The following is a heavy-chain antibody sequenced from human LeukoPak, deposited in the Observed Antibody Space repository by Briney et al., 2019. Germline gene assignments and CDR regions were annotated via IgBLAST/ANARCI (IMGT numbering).Heavy chain of an antibody. D-gene: IGHD1-26*01. Sequence: ASVKASCKVSGYTLTELSLHWVRQAPGKGLEWMGGLDPEDGEMIYSQKFRGRVTMTEDTSTDIAYMEMSSLRSEDTAVYYCATGRTKWDLLNYWGQGTLVTVSS. V-gene: IGHV1-24*01. J-gene: IGHJ4*02. CDR1: GYTLTELS. CDR3: ATGRTKWDLLNY. CDR2: LDPEDGEM.